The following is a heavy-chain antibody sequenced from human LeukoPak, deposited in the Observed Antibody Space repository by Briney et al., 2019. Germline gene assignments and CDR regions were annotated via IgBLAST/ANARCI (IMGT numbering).Heavy chain of an antibody. J-gene: IGHJ4*02. D-gene: IGHD4-23*01. CDR3: ARLAPTVVTPLDFDY. V-gene: IGHV4-39*01. CDR2: IYYSGST. CDR1: GGSISSSSYY. Sequence: PSETLSLTCTVSGGSISSSSYYWGWTRHPPGKGLEWIGCIYYSGSTYYNPSLKSRVTISVDTSKNQFSLKLSSVTAAGTAVYYCARLAPTVVTPLDFDYWGQGTLVTVSS.